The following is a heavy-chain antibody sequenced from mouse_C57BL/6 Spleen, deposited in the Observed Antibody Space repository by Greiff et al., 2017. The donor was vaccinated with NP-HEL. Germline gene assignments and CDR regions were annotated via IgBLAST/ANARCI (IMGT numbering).Heavy chain of an antibody. CDR1: GYAFTNYL. Sequence: VQLQQSGAELVRPGTSVKVSCKASGYAFTNYLIEWVKQRPGQGLEWIGVINPGSGGTNYNEKFKGKATLTADKSSSTAYMQLSSLTSEDSAVYFWARRGGYYSNYEGAMDYWGQGASVTVSS. V-gene: IGHV1-54*01. D-gene: IGHD2-5*01. CDR3: ARRGGYYSNYEGAMDY. CDR2: INPGSGGT. J-gene: IGHJ4*01.